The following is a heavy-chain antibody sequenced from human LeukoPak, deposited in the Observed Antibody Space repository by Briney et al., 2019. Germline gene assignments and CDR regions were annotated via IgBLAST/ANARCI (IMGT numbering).Heavy chain of an antibody. D-gene: IGHD3-22*01. CDR3: ARVDYDSSGSIPNY. V-gene: IGHV3-23*01. CDR1: GFTFSSYS. CDR2: ISGSGGST. J-gene: IGHJ4*02. Sequence: GGSLRLSCAASGFTFSSYSMNWVRQAPGKGLEWVSAISGSGGSTYYADSVKGRFTISRDNSKNTLYLQMNSLRAEDTAVYYCARVDYDSSGSIPNYWGQGTLVTVSS.